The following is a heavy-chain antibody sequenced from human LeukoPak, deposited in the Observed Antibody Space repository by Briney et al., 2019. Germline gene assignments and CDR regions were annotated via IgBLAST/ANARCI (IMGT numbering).Heavy chain of an antibody. CDR1: GFTFSSYS. CDR2: ISSSSSYI. V-gene: IGHV3-21*01. D-gene: IGHD6-13*01. J-gene: IGHJ3*02. Sequence: GGSLRLSCAASGFTFSSYSMNWARQAPGKGLEWVSSISSSSSYIYYADSVKGRFTISRDNAKNSLYLQMNSLRAEDTAVYYCARDRSIAAAGTDAFDIWGQGTMVTVSS. CDR3: ARDRSIAAAGTDAFDI.